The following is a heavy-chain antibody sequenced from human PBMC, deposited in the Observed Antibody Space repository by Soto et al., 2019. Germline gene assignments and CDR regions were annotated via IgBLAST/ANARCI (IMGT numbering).Heavy chain of an antibody. D-gene: IGHD5-18*01. CDR2: IKPDGSKT. V-gene: IGHV3-7*01. Sequence: LRLSFAASGFTFSSYWMIWVRHAPGKGLEWVANIKPDGSKTNYVDSVKGRFTISRDNAKSSLYLQVNCLRAEDSAVYYCARDPVRGDGYTLDYWGQGALVTVSS. J-gene: IGHJ4*02. CDR3: ARDPVRGDGYTLDY. CDR1: GFTFSSYW.